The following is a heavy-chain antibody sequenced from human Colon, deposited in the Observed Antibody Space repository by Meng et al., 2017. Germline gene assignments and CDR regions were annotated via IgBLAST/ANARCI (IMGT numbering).Heavy chain of an antibody. V-gene: IGHV3-23*01. D-gene: IGHD1-26*01. CDR2: ISATGGTT. Sequence: GESLKISCAASEFTFSTYGMAWVRQAPGKGLEWVSIISATGGTTNYADSVKGRFTISRDNSKDTLYLQMNSLRGEDTAVYFCAKDRGGRKSGRPYSFDYWGQGTLVTVSS. CDR3: AKDRGGRKSGRPYSFDY. CDR1: EFTFSTYG. J-gene: IGHJ4*02.